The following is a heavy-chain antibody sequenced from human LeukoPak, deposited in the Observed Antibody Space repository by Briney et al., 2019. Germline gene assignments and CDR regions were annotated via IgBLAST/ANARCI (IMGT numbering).Heavy chain of an antibody. Sequence: QPGGPLRLSCAASGFTFSSYAMSWVRQAPGKGLEWVAAISDSGGRIYYADSVKGRFTISRDNTKNTLYLQMNSLRAEDTAIYYCAKPSVGTTLRGFDCWGQGTLVTVSS. V-gene: IGHV3-23*01. D-gene: IGHD1-14*01. CDR2: ISDSGGRI. CDR3: AKPSVGTTLRGFDC. J-gene: IGHJ4*02. CDR1: GFTFSSYA.